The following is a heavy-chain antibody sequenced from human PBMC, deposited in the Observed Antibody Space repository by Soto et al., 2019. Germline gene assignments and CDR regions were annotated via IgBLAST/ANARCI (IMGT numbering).Heavy chain of an antibody. Sequence: SETLSLTCAVSGGSISSGGYSWSWIRQPPGKGLEWIGYVYHSGSTYYNPSLKSRVTISVDTSKNRFSLRLSSVTAADTAVYYCARQGESTAMPKGWFDHWGQGTLVPAPQ. J-gene: IGHJ5*02. CDR3: ARQGESTAMPKGWFDH. CDR2: VYHSGST. D-gene: IGHD5-18*01. CDR1: GGSISSGGYS. V-gene: IGHV4-30-2*03.